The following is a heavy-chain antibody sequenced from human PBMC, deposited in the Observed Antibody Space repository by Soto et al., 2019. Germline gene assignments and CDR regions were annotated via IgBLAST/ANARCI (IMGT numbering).Heavy chain of an antibody. J-gene: IGHJ4*02. D-gene: IGHD3-16*01. CDR2: IYYSGST. V-gene: IGHV4-31*03. CDR3: VRGEGGRAGIDFDY. Sequence: QVQLQESGPGLVKPSQTLSLTCTVSGGSISSGGYYWSWIRQHPGKGLEWIGYIYYSGSTYYNPSLKSRVTISVDTSKNQFSLKLSSVTAADTAVYYCVRGEGGRAGIDFDYWGQGTLVTVSS. CDR1: GGSISSGGYY.